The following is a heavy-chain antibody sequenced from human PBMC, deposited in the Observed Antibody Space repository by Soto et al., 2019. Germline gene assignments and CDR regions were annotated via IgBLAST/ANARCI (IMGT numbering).Heavy chain of an antibody. V-gene: IGHV3-23*01. Sequence: EVQLLESGGGLVQPGGSLRLSCAASGFTFNSYAMSWVRQAPGKGLEWVSSISRSDDGPYYADSVKGRFTISRDSSQNTLLLLMNSLRADDTALYYWAKNYFFDSWGQGAPVTVSS. CDR1: GFTFNSYA. CDR2: ISRSDDGP. CDR3: AKNYFFDS. J-gene: IGHJ4*02.